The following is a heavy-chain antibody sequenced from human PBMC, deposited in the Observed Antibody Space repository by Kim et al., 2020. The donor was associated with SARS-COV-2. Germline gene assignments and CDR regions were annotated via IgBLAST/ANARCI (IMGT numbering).Heavy chain of an antibody. Sequence: GGSLRLSCAASGFTFSSYWMTWVRQGLGKGLEWVADIKEDGSEKYYMDSVKGRFTISRDNSKNSLYLQMNSLRADDTALYYCPGGPARDYCCQGTLVTVS. V-gene: IGHV3-7*01. CDR1: GFTFSSYW. CDR2: IKEDGSEK. CDR3: PGGPARDY. J-gene: IGHJ4*02.